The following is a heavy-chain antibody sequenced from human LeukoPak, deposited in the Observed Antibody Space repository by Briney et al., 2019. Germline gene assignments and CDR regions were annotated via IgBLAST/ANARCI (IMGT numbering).Heavy chain of an antibody. J-gene: IGHJ4*02. CDR3: AKGPGYSYGYYFDY. V-gene: IGHV3-23*01. CDR2: ISGSGGST. Sequence: PGGSLRLSCAASGFTFSSYAMSWVRQAPGKGLEWVSTISGSGGSTYYADSVKGRFTISRDNSKNTLYLQMNSLRAEDTAVYYCAKGPGYSYGYYFDYWGQGTLVTVSP. D-gene: IGHD5-18*01. CDR1: GFTFSSYA.